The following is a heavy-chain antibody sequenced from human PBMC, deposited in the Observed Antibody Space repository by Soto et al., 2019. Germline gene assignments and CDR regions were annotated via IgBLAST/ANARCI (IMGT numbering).Heavy chain of an antibody. Sequence: SETLSLTCTVSGGSISSSSYYWGWIRQPPGKGLEWIGSIYYSGSTYYNPSLKSRVTISVDTSKNQFSLKLSSVTAADTAVYYCARSSGDIVVMVAANFQPWGQGTLVTVSS. D-gene: IGHD2-15*01. J-gene: IGHJ1*01. CDR2: IYYSGST. CDR1: GGSISSSSYY. V-gene: IGHV4-39*01. CDR3: ARSSGDIVVMVAANFQP.